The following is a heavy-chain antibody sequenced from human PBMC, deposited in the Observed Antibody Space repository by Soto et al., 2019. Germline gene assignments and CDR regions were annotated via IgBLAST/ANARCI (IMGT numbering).Heavy chain of an antibody. CDR2: LYSNGNT. D-gene: IGHD5-18*01. J-gene: IGHJ3*02. CDR3: ARGRPPIQQGFDI. CDR1: GGSVSSGGYY. V-gene: IGHV4-31*03. Sequence: QVQLQESGPGLVKPSQTLSLSCTVSGGSVSSGGYYWSWIRQDPGKGLEWLGYLYSNGNTYYNPSLKSRIIISSDTSLSQFSLSLSSVTAADTAMYFCARGRPPIQQGFDIWGQATMVTVSS.